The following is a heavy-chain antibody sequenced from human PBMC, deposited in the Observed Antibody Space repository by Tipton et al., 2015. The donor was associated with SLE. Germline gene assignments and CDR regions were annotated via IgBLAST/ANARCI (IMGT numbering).Heavy chain of an antibody. Sequence: TLSLTCTVSGYSISSGYYWGWIRQPPGKGLEWIGSIYHSGSTYYNPSLKSRVTMSVDTPKNQFSLKLSSVTAADTAVYYCARDLKGLGTYNWFDPWGQGTLVTVSS. CDR3: ARDLKGLGTYNWFDP. D-gene: IGHD7-27*01. CDR1: GYSISSGYY. CDR2: IYHSGST. V-gene: IGHV4-38-2*02. J-gene: IGHJ5*02.